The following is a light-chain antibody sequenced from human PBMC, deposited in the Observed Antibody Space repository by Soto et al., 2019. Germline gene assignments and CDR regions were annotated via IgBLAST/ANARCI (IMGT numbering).Light chain of an antibody. CDR1: QSVSSSY. CDR2: GAS. Sequence: EIVLTQSPGTLSLSPGERATLSCRASQSVSSSYLAWYQQKPGQAPRLLIYGASSRATGIPDRFSGSGSGTDFTLTISRLEPEDFAVYYYQQYGSSPVTFGQGTKLEIK. CDR3: QQYGSSPVT. V-gene: IGKV3-20*01. J-gene: IGKJ2*01.